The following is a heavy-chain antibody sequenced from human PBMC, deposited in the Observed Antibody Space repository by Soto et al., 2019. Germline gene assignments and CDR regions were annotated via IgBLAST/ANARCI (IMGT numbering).Heavy chain of an antibody. CDR2: INPSGGST. V-gene: IGHV1-46*01. CDR3: ARGELGYYYDSSGYYLAY. CDR1: GYTFTSYY. Sequence: ASVKVSCKASGYTFTSYYMHWVRQAPGQGLEWMGIINPSGGSTSYAQKFQGRVTMTRDTSTSTVYMELSSLRSEDTAVYYCARGELGYYYDSSGYYLAYWGQGTLVTVS. J-gene: IGHJ4*02. D-gene: IGHD3-22*01.